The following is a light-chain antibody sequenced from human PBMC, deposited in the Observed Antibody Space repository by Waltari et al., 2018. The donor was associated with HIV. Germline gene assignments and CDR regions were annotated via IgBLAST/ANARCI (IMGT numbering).Light chain of an antibody. J-gene: IGKJ1*01. CDR1: QSISNN. CDR3: QQYHNWPPWT. Sequence: TQSPATLSVSPGERATLSCRASQSISNNLAWYQQEPGQAPKLLIYDASTRATGIPARFSGSGSGTLFTLTISSLQSGDFAVYYCQQYHNWPPWTFGQGTKVEIK. CDR2: DAS. V-gene: IGKV3-15*01.